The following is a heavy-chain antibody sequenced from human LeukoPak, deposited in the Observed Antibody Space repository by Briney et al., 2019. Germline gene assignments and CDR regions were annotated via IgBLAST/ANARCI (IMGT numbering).Heavy chain of an antibody. V-gene: IGHV3-21*01. J-gene: IGHJ4*02. CDR2: ISSSSSYI. CDR3: ARDRFGNFDY. CDR1: GFTFSSYS. Sequence: SGGSLRLSCAASGFTFSSYSMNWVRQAPGKGLEWVSSISSSSSYIYYADSVKGRFTISRDDAKNSLYLQMNSLRAEDTAVYYCARDRFGNFDYWGQGTLVTVSS. D-gene: IGHD3-10*01.